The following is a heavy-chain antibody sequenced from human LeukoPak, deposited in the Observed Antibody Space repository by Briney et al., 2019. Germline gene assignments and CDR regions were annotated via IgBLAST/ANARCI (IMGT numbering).Heavy chain of an antibody. V-gene: IGHV1-69*04. J-gene: IGHJ3*02. CDR1: GGTFSSYA. D-gene: IGHD5-24*01. Sequence: SVKVSCKASGGTFSSYAISWVRQAPGQGLEWMGRIIPILGIANYAQKFQGRVTITADKSTSTAYMELSSLRSEDTAVYYCARGGDGYNYAYNAFDIWGQGTMVTVSS. CDR3: ARGGDGYNYAYNAFDI. CDR2: IIPILGIA.